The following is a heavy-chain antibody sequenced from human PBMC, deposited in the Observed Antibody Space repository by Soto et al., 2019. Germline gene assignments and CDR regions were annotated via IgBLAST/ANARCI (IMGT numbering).Heavy chain of an antibody. D-gene: IGHD2-15*01. CDR3: ARICSGGSCYVGAFDI. V-gene: IGHV1-8*02. Sequence: ASVKVSCKASGYTFTGYYMHWVRQAPGQGLEWMGWMNPNSGNTGYAQKFQGRVTMTRNTSISTAYMELSSLRSEDTAVYYCARICSGGSCYVGAFDIWGKGTMVTVSS. J-gene: IGHJ3*02. CDR2: MNPNSGNT. CDR1: GYTFTGYY.